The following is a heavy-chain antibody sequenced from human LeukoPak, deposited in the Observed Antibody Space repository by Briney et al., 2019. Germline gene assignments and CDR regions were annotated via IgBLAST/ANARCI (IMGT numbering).Heavy chain of an antibody. CDR3: ARGWELNWFDP. CDR1: GYTFTGYY. CDR2: INPNSGGT. J-gene: IGHJ5*02. Sequence: GASVKVSCKASGYTFTGYYMHWVRQAPGQGLEWMGRINPNSGGTNYAQKFQGRVTMTRDTAISTAYMELSRLRSDVTAVYYCARGWELNWFDPWGQGTLVTVSS. V-gene: IGHV1-2*06. D-gene: IGHD1-26*01.